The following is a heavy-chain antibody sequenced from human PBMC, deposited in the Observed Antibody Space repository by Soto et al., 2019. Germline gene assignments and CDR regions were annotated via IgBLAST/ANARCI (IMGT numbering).Heavy chain of an antibody. CDR2: IKQDGSEK. CDR1: GFTFSGYW. D-gene: IGHD6-6*01. Sequence: GGSLRLSFAASGFTFSGYWMSWVRQAPGKGLEWVANIKQDGSEKYYVDSVKGRFTISRDNAKNSLYLQMNSLRAEDTAVYYCAREIAARLWGKGTTVTVSS. CDR3: AREIAARL. V-gene: IGHV3-7*01. J-gene: IGHJ6*04.